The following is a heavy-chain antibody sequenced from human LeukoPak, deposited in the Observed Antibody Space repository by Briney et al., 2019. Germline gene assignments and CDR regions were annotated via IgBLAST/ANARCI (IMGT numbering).Heavy chain of an antibody. CDR2: FDPEDGET. CDR1: GYTLTELS. V-gene: IGHV1-24*01. CDR3: ARVRGLWFGELLAPFDY. Sequence: ASVKVSCKVSGYTLTELSMHWVRQAPGKGLEWMGGFDPEDGETIYAQKFQGRVTMTEDTSTDTAYMELSSLRSEDTAVYYCARVRGLWFGELLAPFDYWGQGTLVTVSS. J-gene: IGHJ4*02. D-gene: IGHD3-10*01.